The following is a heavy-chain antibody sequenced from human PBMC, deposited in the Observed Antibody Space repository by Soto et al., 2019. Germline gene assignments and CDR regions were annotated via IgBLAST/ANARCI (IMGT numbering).Heavy chain of an antibody. CDR3: ARRDFRHWFAP. J-gene: IGHJ5*02. V-gene: IGHV4-39*01. Sequence: SETLSLTCTVSGDSIDRSDFYWAWIRQTPNNGLEWMGNIFYSGSTYYNPSHKNRVTISVDNSKNQFSLRLSDVTAADTAVYFCARRDFRHWFAPWGQGTLVTVSS. CDR2: IFYSGST. D-gene: IGHD3-3*01. CDR1: GDSIDRSDFY.